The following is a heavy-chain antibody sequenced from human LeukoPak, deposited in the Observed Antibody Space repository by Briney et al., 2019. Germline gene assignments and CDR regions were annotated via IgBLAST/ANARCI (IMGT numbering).Heavy chain of an antibody. D-gene: IGHD2-15*01. CDR1: GYTFTAYN. CDR2: MNTNSGDT. J-gene: IGHJ4*02. Sequence: GASVKVSCKPSGYTFTAYNIHWVRQAPGQGLEWMGWMNTNSGDTNYAQNFQGRVTMTRDTSISTAYMELSSLRSDDTAVYFYLRGGGRSYCDYWGQGTPVTVSS. CDR3: LRGGGRSYCDY. V-gene: IGHV1-2*02.